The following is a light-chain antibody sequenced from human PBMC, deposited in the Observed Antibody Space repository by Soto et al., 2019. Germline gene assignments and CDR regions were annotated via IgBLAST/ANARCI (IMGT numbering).Light chain of an antibody. Sequence: EIVLTQSPGTLSLSPGERATLSCRASQSVSSSYLAWYQQKPGQAPRLLIYGASNRATGTPDRFSGSGSGIDFTLTISRMEPEDFAVYYCQQYGGSPPLTFGGGTKVEIK. V-gene: IGKV3-20*01. CDR1: QSVSSSY. J-gene: IGKJ4*01. CDR2: GAS. CDR3: QQYGGSPPLT.